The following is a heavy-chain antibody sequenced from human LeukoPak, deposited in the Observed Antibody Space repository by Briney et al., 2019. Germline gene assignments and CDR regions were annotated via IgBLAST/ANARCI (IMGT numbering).Heavy chain of an antibody. Sequence: ASVKVSCKASGYTFTSYAIRWVRQAPGKGLQWMGWINTYNGNTNYAQKVQGRVTMTTDTSTSAAYMELRSLRSDDTAVYYCVRGDSGWYEGYWGQGVLVTVAS. V-gene: IGHV1-18*01. J-gene: IGHJ4*02. CDR1: GYTFTSYA. D-gene: IGHD6-19*01. CDR2: INTYNGNT. CDR3: VRGDSGWYEGY.